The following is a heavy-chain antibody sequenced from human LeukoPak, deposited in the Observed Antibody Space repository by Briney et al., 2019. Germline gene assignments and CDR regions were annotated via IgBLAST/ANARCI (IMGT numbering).Heavy chain of an antibody. J-gene: IGHJ6*03. CDR3: ARGGGMAYSSSPYYMDV. CDR1: GFTFSSYS. V-gene: IGHV3-21*01. Sequence: PGGSLRLSCAASGFTFSSYSMNWVRQAPGKGLEWVSSISSSSSYIYYADSVKGRFTISRDNAKNSLYLQMNSLRAEDTAVYYCARGGGMAYSSSPYYMDVWGKGTTVTVSS. CDR2: ISSSSSYI. D-gene: IGHD6-6*01.